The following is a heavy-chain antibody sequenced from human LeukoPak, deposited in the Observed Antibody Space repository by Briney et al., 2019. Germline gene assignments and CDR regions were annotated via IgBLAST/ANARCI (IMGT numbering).Heavy chain of an antibody. Sequence: PSETLSLTCTVSGGSISSGGYYWSWIRQHPGKGLEWIGYIHYSGSTNYNSSLKSRVTISVDTYKNQFSLNLSSVTAADTAVYYCARDASGYPGDYYYYYMDVWGKGTTVTVSS. D-gene: IGHD3-3*01. CDR1: GGSISSGGYY. CDR2: IHYSGST. V-gene: IGHV4-31*03. CDR3: ARDASGYPGDYYYYYMDV. J-gene: IGHJ6*03.